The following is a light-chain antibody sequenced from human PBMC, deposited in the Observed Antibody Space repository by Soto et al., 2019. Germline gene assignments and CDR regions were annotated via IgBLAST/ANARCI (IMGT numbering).Light chain of an antibody. V-gene: IGKV3-20*01. CDR2: GAS. Sequence: EILLTQSPGTLYLSPGERATLSCRASQSVSSSDLAWYQQKPGQAPRLLIYGASSRATGIPDRFSDSGSGTDFTLTISRLEPEDFAVYYCQQYGSSPRTFGQGTKVEFK. CDR1: QSVSSSD. J-gene: IGKJ1*01. CDR3: QQYGSSPRT.